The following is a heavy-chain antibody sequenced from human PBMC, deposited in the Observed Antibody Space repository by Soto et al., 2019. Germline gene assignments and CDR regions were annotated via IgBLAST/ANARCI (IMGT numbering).Heavy chain of an antibody. J-gene: IGHJ3*02. V-gene: IGHV4-61*01. CDR1: GGSVSSDTHY. Sequence: PSETLSLTCTVSGGSVSSDTHYWSWIRQPPGERLEWIGFIYSSGITNYNPSHKSRVTISLDTSQNPVSLQLTSVTAADTAVYYCARGGSLSGDAFDIWGRGTKVTVSS. CDR3: ARGGSLSGDAFDI. D-gene: IGHD3-16*01. CDR2: IYSSGIT.